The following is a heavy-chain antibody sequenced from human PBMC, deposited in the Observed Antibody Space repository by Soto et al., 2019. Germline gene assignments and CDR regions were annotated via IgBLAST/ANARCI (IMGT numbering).Heavy chain of an antibody. CDR2: IIPIFGIK. V-gene: IGHV1-69*01. J-gene: IGHJ4*02. CDR3: AKEAGDH. D-gene: IGHD3-10*01. CDR1: GGTFNTCA. Sequence: QMQLVQSGAEVKERGSSVKISCKTSGGTFNTCALTWVRQAPGQGLEWIGGIIPIFGIKNVAQRFQGRVTINADESLTTAYMEMPILSSDDTAVYYCAKEAGDHWGQGTLVTVSS.